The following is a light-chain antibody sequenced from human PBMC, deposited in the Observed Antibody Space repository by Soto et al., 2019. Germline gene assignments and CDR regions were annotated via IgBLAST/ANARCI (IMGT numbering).Light chain of an antibody. Sequence: EIVLTQSPGTLSLSPGERATLSCRASQSVSSSYLAWYQQKPGQAPRLLIYGASNRATGVPDRFSGSGSGTDFTLTINRLEPEDFALYYCQQYDSSPPGFGGGTKVEIK. CDR3: QQYDSSPPG. J-gene: IGKJ4*01. CDR1: QSVSSSY. V-gene: IGKV3-20*01. CDR2: GAS.